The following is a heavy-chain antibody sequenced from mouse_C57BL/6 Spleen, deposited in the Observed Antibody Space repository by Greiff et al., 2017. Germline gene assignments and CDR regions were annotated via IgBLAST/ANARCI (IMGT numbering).Heavy chain of an antibody. CDR1: GYAFTNYL. J-gene: IGHJ3*01. CDR3: ARSDYYGSSPPWDAY. D-gene: IGHD1-1*01. Sequence: QVQLQQSGAELVRPGPSVKVSCKASGYAFTNYLLEWVKQRPGQGLEWIGVINPGSGGTNYNEKFKGKATLTADKSSSHAYNQLSRLTAEDSAVYFWARSDYYGSSPPWDAYWGQGTLVTVSA. V-gene: IGHV1-54*01. CDR2: INPGSGGT.